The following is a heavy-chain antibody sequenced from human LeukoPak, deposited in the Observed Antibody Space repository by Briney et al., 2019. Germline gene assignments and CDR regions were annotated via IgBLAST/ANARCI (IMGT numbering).Heavy chain of an antibody. V-gene: IGHV4-61*01. CDR1: GVSVSSGNYY. Sequence: PSETLSLTCIVSGVSVSSGNYYWSWIRQPPGKGLEWIGYIYYSGSTNYNPSLKSRVTISVDTSKNQFSLKLSSVTAADTAVYYCARLSPSGYSSNWAWFDPWGQGTLVTVSS. J-gene: IGHJ5*02. CDR3: ARLSPSGYSSNWAWFDP. CDR2: IYYSGST. D-gene: IGHD6-13*01.